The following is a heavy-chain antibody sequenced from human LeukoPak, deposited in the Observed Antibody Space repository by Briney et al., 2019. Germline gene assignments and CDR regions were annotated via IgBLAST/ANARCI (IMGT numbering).Heavy chain of an antibody. Sequence: ASVKVPCKASGYTFTSYYMHWVRQAPGQGLEWMGIINPSGGSTSYAQKFQGRVTMTRDTSTSTVYMELSSLRSEDTAVYYCARAYCSGGSCYSIYFDYWGQGTLVTVSS. V-gene: IGHV1-46*01. J-gene: IGHJ4*02. CDR2: INPSGGST. D-gene: IGHD2-15*01. CDR3: ARAYCSGGSCYSIYFDY. CDR1: GYTFTSYY.